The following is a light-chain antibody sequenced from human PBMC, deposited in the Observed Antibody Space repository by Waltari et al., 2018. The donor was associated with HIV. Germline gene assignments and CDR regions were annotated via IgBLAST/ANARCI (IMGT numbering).Light chain of an antibody. V-gene: IGLV1-51*02. CDR1: TSNIGDNY. J-gene: IGLJ3*02. Sequence: QSVLTQPPSVSAAPGQKVTFSCSGSTSNIGDNYVSWYRQRPGTAPKLLIYENNKRPSGIPDRCSGSKSGTSATLGITGLQTGDEADYYCGTWDSNLSAWVFGGGTKLTVL. CDR2: ENN. CDR3: GTWDSNLSAWV.